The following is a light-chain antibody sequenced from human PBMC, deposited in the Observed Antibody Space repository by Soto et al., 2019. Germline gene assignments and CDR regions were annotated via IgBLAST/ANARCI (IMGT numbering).Light chain of an antibody. J-gene: IGLJ2*01. CDR3: QNWGSGIVV. CDR1: SGHSNYA. Sequence: QLVLTQSPSASASLGASVKLTCTLSSGHSNYAIAWHQQQSEKGPRYLMKLNSDGSHSKGDGIPDGFSGSSSGAERYLTISSLQSEDEADYYCQNWGSGIVVFGGGTKVTVL. V-gene: IGLV4-69*01. CDR2: LNSDGSH.